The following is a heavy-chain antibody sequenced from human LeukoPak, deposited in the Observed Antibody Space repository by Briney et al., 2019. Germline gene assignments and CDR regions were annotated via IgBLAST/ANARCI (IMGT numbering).Heavy chain of an antibody. Sequence: GGSLGLSCATSGFTLSIYGMHWVRQAPGKGLEWVAFIRYDGTSQYYADSVKGRFTISRDNSKNTLYLQMNSLRAEDTAVYFCAKGERSGDYYKDSFDFWGQGTLVTVSS. V-gene: IGHV3-30*02. CDR3: AKGERSGDYYKDSFDF. J-gene: IGHJ4*02. D-gene: IGHD1-26*01. CDR2: IRYDGTSQ. CDR1: GFTLSIYG.